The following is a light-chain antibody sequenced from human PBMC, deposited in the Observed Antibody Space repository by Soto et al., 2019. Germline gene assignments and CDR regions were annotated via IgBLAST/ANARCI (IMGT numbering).Light chain of an antibody. J-gene: IGKJ5*01. Sequence: VVMTQSPATLSVSPWERATLSCRASQTVSRNLAWYQQRPGQAPRLLIYDISNRATGVPARFSGSGSGTEFTLTIRSLQSEDFAVYFCQQYNNWPSFGQGTRLEIK. V-gene: IGKV3-15*01. CDR1: QTVSRN. CDR3: QQYNNWPS. CDR2: DIS.